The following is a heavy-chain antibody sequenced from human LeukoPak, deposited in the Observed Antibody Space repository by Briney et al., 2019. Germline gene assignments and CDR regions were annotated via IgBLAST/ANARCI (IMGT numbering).Heavy chain of an antibody. J-gene: IGHJ4*02. CDR3: ARGRITMVRGVPYFDY. CDR1: GGSISSGGYY. D-gene: IGHD3-10*01. Sequence: SETLSLTCTVSGGSISSGGYYWSWIRQHPGTGLEWIAYIYYSGSTYYNPSLESRVTISVDTSKNQFSLKLSSVTAADTAVYYCARGRITMVRGVPYFDYWGQGTLVTVSS. CDR2: IYYSGST. V-gene: IGHV4-31*03.